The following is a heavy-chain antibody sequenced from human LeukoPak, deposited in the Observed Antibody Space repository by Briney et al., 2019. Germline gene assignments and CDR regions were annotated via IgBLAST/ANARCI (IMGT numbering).Heavy chain of an antibody. D-gene: IGHD6-19*01. V-gene: IGHV4-59*01. CDR3: ARVGLYSSGWYLSSYYYGMDV. CDR1: GGSISSYY. CDR2: IYYSGST. Sequence: PSETLSLTCTVSGGSISSYYWSWIRQPPGKGLEWVWYIYYSGSTNYNPSLKIRVTISVDTSKNQFSLKLSSVTAADTAVYYCARVGLYSSGWYLSSYYYGMDVWGQGTTVTVSS. J-gene: IGHJ6*02.